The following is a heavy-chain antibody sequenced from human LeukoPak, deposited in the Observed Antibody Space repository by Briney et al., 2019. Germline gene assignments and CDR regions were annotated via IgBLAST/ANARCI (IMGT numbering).Heavy chain of an antibody. CDR2: ISGSGGST. D-gene: IGHD3-22*01. CDR1: GFTFSSYA. Sequence: GGSLRLSCAASGFTFSSYAMCWVRQAPGKGLEWVSAISGSGGSTYYADSVKGRFTISRDNSKNTLYLQMNSLRAEDTAVYYCAKYRDYYDSSGYYDWFDPWGQGTLVTVSS. CDR3: AKYRDYYDSSGYYDWFDP. V-gene: IGHV3-23*01. J-gene: IGHJ5*02.